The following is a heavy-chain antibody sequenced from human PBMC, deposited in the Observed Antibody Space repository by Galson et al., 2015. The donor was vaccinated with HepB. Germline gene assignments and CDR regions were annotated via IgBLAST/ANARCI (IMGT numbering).Heavy chain of an antibody. CDR2: IYYSGST. CDR3: ARVRRITMVRGLIVTEYYFDY. D-gene: IGHD3-10*01. J-gene: IGHJ4*02. CDR1: GGSISSGDYY. V-gene: IGHV4-31*03. Sequence: TLSLTCIVSGGSISSGDYYWSWIRQHPGKGLEWIGYIYYSGSTYYNPSLKSRVTISVDTSKSQFSLKLSSVTAADTAVYYCARVRRITMVRGLIVTEYYFDYWGQGTLVTVSS.